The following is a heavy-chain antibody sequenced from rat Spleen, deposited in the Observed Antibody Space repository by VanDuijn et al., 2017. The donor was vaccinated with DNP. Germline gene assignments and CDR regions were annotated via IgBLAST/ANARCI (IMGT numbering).Heavy chain of an antibody. J-gene: IGHJ1*01. Sequence: EVQLVESGGGLVQPGRSLKLSCAASGFTFSAYYMAWVRQAPAKGLEWVAYIGSPAYAPYYTDSVKGRFAISRDNAKSTLYLQMNSLRSEDMATYYCARGSGTHYWYFDFWGPGTMVTVSS. V-gene: IGHV5-25*01. CDR1: GFTFSAYY. CDR2: IGSPAYAP. CDR3: ARGSGTHYWYFDF. D-gene: IGHD5-1*01.